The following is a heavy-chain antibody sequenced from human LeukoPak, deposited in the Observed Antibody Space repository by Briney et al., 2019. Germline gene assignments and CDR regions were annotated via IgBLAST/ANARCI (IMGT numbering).Heavy chain of an antibody. CDR2: ISYDGSNK. CDR1: GFTFSSYA. D-gene: IGHD3-22*01. J-gene: IGHJ4*02. Sequence: GGSLRLSCAVSGFTFSSYAMHWVRQAPGKGLEWVAVISYDGSNKYYADSVKGRFTISRDNSKNTLYLQMNSLRAEDTAVYYCARDPTITMIVVVIPHYFDYWGQGTLVTVSS. CDR3: ARDPTITMIVVVIPHYFDY. V-gene: IGHV3-30*04.